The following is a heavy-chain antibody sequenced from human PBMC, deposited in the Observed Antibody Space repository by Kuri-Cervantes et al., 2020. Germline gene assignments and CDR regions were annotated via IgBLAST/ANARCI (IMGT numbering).Heavy chain of an antibody. Sequence: GESLKISCAASGFTFSSYGMHWVRQAPGKGLEWVAVIWYDGSNKYYADSAKGRFTISRDNSKNTLYLQMNSLRAEDTAVYYCAKDHSSDYYYFDYWGQGTLVTVSS. J-gene: IGHJ4*02. CDR1: GFTFSSYG. CDR2: IWYDGSNK. D-gene: IGHD3-22*01. V-gene: IGHV3-33*06. CDR3: AKDHSSDYYYFDY.